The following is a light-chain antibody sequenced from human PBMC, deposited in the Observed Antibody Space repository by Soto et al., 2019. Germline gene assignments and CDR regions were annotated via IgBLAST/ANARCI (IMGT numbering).Light chain of an antibody. Sequence: QSVLTHPPSVSGAPGQRVTISCTGSNSDIGAGYDVHWYQQLPGTAPKLVIYANNNRPSGVPDRFSASKSGTSASLAITGLQAYDEADYYCQSYDRSLRGVFGTGTKLTVL. CDR1: NSDIGAGYD. V-gene: IGLV1-40*01. CDR2: ANN. CDR3: QSYDRSLRGV. J-gene: IGLJ1*01.